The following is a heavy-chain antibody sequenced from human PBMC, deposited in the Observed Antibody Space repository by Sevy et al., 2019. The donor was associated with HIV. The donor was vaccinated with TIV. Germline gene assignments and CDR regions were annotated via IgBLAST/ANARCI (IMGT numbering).Heavy chain of an antibody. Sequence: GGSLRLSCITSGFRFSDYALTWLRQAPGKGLEWVGFIRSKTFGGTTEYAAAVKGRFTISRDESKSIPYLEMNSLKTEDTAIYYFTRLRGTISAYYYFGMDVWGQRATVTVSS. CDR1: GFRFSDYA. CDR2: IRSKTFGGTT. CDR3: TRLRGTISAYYYFGMDV. D-gene: IGHD3-9*01. V-gene: IGHV3-49*03. J-gene: IGHJ6*02.